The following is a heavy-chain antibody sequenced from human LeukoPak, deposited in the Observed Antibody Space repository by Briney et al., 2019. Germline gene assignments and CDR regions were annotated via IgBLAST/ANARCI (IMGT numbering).Heavy chain of an antibody. V-gene: IGHV3-9*01. J-gene: IGHJ6*02. Sequence: GGSLRLSCAASGFTFDDYAMHWVRQAPGKGLEWVSGISWNSGSIGYADSVKGRFTISRDNAKNSLYLQMNSLRAEDTALYYCAKDLVADYYYGMDVWGQGTTVTVSS. CDR1: GFTFDDYA. CDR3: AKDLVADYYYGMDV. D-gene: IGHD2-15*01. CDR2: ISWNSGSI.